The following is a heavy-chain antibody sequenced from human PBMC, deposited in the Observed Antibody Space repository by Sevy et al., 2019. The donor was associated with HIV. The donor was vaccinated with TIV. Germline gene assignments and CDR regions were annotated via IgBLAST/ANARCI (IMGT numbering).Heavy chain of an antibody. CDR1: GGSISSYY. V-gene: IGHV4-59*01. Sequence: SDTLSLTCTVSGGSISSYYWSWIRQPPGKGLEWIGYIYYSGSTNYNPSLKSRVTISVDTSKNQFSLKLSSVTAADTAVYYCARVTIAVAVDYWGQGTLVTVSS. CDR2: IYYSGST. J-gene: IGHJ4*02. D-gene: IGHD6-19*01. CDR3: ARVTIAVAVDY.